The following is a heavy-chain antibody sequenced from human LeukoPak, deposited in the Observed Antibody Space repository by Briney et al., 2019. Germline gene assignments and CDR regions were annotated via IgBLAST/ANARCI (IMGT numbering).Heavy chain of an antibody. V-gene: IGHV4-38-2*02. CDR1: GYSISSGYY. J-gene: IGHJ5*02. D-gene: IGHD2-2*01. CDR3: AREVVPAAMMVDP. Sequence: SETLSLTCTVSGYSISSGYYWGWIRQPPGKGLEWIGSIYHSGSTYYNPSLKSRVTISVDTSKNQFSLKLSSVTAADTAVYYCAREVVPAAMMVDPWGQGTLVTVSS. CDR2: IYHSGST.